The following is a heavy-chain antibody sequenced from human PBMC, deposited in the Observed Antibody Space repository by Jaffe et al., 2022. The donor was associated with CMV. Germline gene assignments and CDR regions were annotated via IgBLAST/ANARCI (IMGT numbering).Heavy chain of an antibody. J-gene: IGHJ5*02. CDR2: ISYDGSNK. Sequence: QVQLVESGGGVVQPGRSLRLSCAASGFTFSSYGMHWVRQAPGKGLEWVAVISYDGSNKYYADSVKGRFTISRDNSKNTLYLQMNSLRAEDTAVYYCAGTIRGSWFDPWGQGTLVTVSS. V-gene: IGHV3-30*03. CDR1: GFTFSSYG. D-gene: IGHD2-21*01. CDR3: AGTIRGSWFDP.